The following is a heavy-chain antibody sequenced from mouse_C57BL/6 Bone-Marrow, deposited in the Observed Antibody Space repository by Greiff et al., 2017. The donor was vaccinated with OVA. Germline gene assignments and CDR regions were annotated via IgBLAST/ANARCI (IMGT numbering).Heavy chain of an antibody. CDR1: GYTFTDYY. V-gene: IGHV1-26*01. CDR3: ARSWLLRDY. CDR2: INPNNGGT. D-gene: IGHD2-3*01. Sequence: VQLQQSGPELVKPGASVKISCKASGYTFTDYYMNWVKQSHGKSLEWIGDINPNNGGTSYNQKFKGKATLTVDKSSSTAYMELRSLTSEDSAVYYCARSWLLRDYWGQGTTLTVSS. J-gene: IGHJ2*01.